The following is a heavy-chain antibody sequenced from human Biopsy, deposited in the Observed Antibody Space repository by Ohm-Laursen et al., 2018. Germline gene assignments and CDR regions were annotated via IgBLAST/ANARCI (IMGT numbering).Heavy chain of an antibody. CDR2: ISGSGGAT. J-gene: IGHJ6*02. Sequence: SLRLSCAASGFTFSKYAMSWVRQAPGKGLEWVSSISGSGGATFYADSVKGRFTVARDNAKNSLYLQLNSLRAEDTAVYYCARDSRRTAREGGMDVWGQGTTVTVSS. D-gene: IGHD6-6*01. V-gene: IGHV3-23*01. CDR3: ARDSRRTAREGGMDV. CDR1: GFTFSKYA.